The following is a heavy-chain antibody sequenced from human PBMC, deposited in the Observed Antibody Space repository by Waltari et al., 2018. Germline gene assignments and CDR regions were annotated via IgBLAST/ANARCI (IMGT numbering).Heavy chain of an antibody. J-gene: IGHJ4*02. CDR2: MDYSVSP. Sequence: QLQLQESGPGLVKPSETLSLTCPVSGGSISSSSYYWGLIRQPPGKGLEWIGSMDYSVSPYYNPSLNSRFSISVDTSKNQFSLKLSSVTGADTAVYYGASSLPAVLDYWGQGTLVTVSS. D-gene: IGHD2-2*01. CDR1: GGSISSSSYY. CDR3: ASSLPAVLDY. V-gene: IGHV4-39*01.